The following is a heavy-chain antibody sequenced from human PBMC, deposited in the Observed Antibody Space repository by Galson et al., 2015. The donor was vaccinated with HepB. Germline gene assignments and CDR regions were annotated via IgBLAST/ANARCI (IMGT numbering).Heavy chain of an antibody. J-gene: IGHJ6*02. Sequence: SLRLSCAASGFTFDDYAMHWVRQAPGKGLEWVSLISWDGGSTYYADSVKGRFTISRDNSKNSLYLQMNSLRAEDTALYYCAKGRQQLYELGMDVWGQGTTVTVSS. CDR2: ISWDGGST. D-gene: IGHD6-13*01. CDR3: AKGRQQLYELGMDV. CDR1: GFTFDDYA. V-gene: IGHV3-43D*03.